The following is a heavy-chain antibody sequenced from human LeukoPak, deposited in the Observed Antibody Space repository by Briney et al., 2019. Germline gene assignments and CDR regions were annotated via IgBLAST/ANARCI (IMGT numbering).Heavy chain of an antibody. CDR2: IKSKTDGGTT. CDR3: TTITMIRELEDY. J-gene: IGHJ4*02. D-gene: IGHD3-10*01. V-gene: IGHV3-15*01. CDR1: GFTFSKAW. Sequence: GGSLRLSCAASGFTFSKAWMSWVRQAPGKGLEWVGRIKSKTDGGTTDYAAPVKGRFTISRDDSRNTLSLQMNSLKTEDTAVYYCTTITMIRELEDYWGQGTLVTVSS.